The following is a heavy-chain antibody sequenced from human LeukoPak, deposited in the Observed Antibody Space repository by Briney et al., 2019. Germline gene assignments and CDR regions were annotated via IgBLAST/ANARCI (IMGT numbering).Heavy chain of an antibody. Sequence: GGSLRLSCAASGFTFSSYAINWVRQAPGEGPEWVSIISGTGGSTYYADSVKGRFTISRDNSKNTLYLHMNSLRDEDTAVYYCAGQKRGTYRPYYFDYWAREPWSASPQ. V-gene: IGHV3-23*01. CDR2: ISGTGGST. D-gene: IGHD3-16*02. CDR1: GFTFSSYA. J-gene: IGHJ4*02. CDR3: AGQKRGTYRPYYFDY.